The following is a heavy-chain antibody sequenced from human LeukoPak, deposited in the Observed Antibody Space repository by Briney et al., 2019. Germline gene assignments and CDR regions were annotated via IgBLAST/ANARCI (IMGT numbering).Heavy chain of an antibody. Sequence: SETLSLTCTVSGYSISNGYYWGWIRQPPGKGLEWIGSIYYSGSIYYNPSLKSRVTISVDTSKNQLSLKLRSVTAADTAVYYCARERREQLLPPYTRLVTYFDYWGQGTLVTVSS. J-gene: IGHJ4*02. V-gene: IGHV4-38-2*02. CDR2: IYYSGSI. D-gene: IGHD1-26*01. CDR1: GYSISNGYY. CDR3: ARERREQLLPPYTRLVTYFDY.